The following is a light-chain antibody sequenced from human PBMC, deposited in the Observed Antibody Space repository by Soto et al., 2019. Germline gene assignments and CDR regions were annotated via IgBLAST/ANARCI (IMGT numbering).Light chain of an antibody. Sequence: DIQMTQSPSSLSASVGDRVTITCRASQSISSYLNWYQQKPGKAPKLLIYAASSLQSWVPSRFSGSVSGTDFTLTISSLQPEDCATYYCQQSYSTPGTFGQGTKLEIK. V-gene: IGKV1-39*01. CDR2: AAS. CDR3: QQSYSTPGT. CDR1: QSISSY. J-gene: IGKJ2*01.